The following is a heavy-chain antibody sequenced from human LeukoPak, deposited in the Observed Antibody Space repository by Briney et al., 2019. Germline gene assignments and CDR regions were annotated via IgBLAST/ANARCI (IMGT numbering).Heavy chain of an antibody. J-gene: IGHJ3*02. CDR3: ARGGSGISNAFDI. CDR2: ISSSSSYT. D-gene: IGHD3-10*01. V-gene: IGHV3-11*05. CDR1: GFTFSDYY. Sequence: GGSLRLSCAASGFTFSDYYMSWIRQAPGKGLEWVSYISSSSSYTNYADSVKGRFTISRDNAKNSLYLQMNSLRAEDTAVYYCARGGSGISNAFDIWGQGTMVTVSS.